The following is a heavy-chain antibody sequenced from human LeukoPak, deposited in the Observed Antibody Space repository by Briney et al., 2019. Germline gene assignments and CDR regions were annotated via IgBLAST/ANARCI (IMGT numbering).Heavy chain of an antibody. J-gene: IGHJ5*02. CDR2: INHSGST. V-gene: IGHV4-38-2*02. Sequence: SETLSLTCTVSGYSISSGYYWGWIRQPPGKGLEWIGEINHSGSTNYNPSLKSRVTISVDTSKNQFSLKVNSVTAADTAVYYCARRGYTYGWGWFDPWGQGTLVTVSS. D-gene: IGHD5-18*01. CDR1: GYSISSGYY. CDR3: ARRGYTYGWGWFDP.